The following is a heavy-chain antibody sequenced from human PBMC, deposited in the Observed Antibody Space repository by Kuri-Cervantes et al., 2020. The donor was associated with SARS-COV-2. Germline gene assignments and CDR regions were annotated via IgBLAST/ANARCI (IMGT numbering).Heavy chain of an antibody. D-gene: IGHD2-2*01. J-gene: IGHJ5*02. Sequence: GESLKISCAASGFTFSSYAMSWVRQAPGRGLEWVSAISGSGGSTYYADSVKGRFTISRDNAKNSLYLQMNSLRAEDTAVYYCARDGWGSTSHNWFDPWGQGTLVTVFS. CDR1: GFTFSSYA. CDR2: ISGSGGST. CDR3: ARDGWGSTSHNWFDP. V-gene: IGHV3-23*01.